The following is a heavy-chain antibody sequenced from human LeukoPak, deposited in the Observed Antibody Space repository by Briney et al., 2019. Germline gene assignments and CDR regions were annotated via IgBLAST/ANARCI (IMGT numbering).Heavy chain of an antibody. Sequence: SETLSLTCTVSGGSISTSNYYWGWMRQPPGKGLEWIGNIFYSGSTYYSPSLRSRVTISIDTSRNQFSLKLNSVTAADTAVYYCARGSRYIRDWFDPWGQGTLVTVSS. CDR3: ARGSRYIRDWFDP. CDR1: GGSISTSNYY. J-gene: IGHJ5*02. D-gene: IGHD6-13*01. V-gene: IGHV4-39*07. CDR2: IFYSGST.